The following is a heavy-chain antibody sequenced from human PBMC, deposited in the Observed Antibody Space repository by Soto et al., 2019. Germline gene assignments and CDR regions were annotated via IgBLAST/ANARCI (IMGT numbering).Heavy chain of an antibody. D-gene: IGHD6-19*01. J-gene: IGHJ4*02. V-gene: IGHV4-39*01. CDR1: GGSISSSSYY. Sequence: QLQLQESGPGLVKPSETLSLTCTVSGGSISSSSYYWGWIRQPPGKGLEWIGSIYYSGSTYYNPSLKSRVTISVATSKNQCSRKLSSVTAADTAVYYCARQGLDSSGWEGWGQGTLVTVSS. CDR3: ARQGLDSSGWEG. CDR2: IYYSGST.